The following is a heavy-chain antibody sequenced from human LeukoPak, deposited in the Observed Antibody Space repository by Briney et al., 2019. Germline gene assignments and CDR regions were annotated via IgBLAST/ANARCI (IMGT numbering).Heavy chain of an antibody. CDR3: ARDGLGLVLAPYNWSDP. J-gene: IGHJ5*02. D-gene: IGHD3-3*02. CDR1: GGSISSSSYY. V-gene: IGHV4-39*07. CDR2: IYDSGST. Sequence: SETLFLTCTVSGGSISSSSYYWGWIRQPPGKGLEWIGAIYDSGSTYYNPSLKSRVTISVDKSKNQFSLKLSSVTAADTAVYYCARDGLGLVLAPYNWSDPWGQGTVVTVSS.